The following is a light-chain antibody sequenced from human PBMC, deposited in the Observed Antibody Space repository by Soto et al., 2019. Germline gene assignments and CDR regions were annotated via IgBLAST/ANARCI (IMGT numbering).Light chain of an antibody. CDR1: QSVTSHY. V-gene: IGKV3-20*01. Sequence: EIVLTQSPGTLSLSPGERATLSCRASQSVTSHYLAWYQHKPGQAPRLLIYGASSRATGIPDRFSGSGSGTDFTLTISRLEPEDFAVYYCHQYGRPDTFGQGTKLEIK. CDR3: HQYGRPDT. CDR2: GAS. J-gene: IGKJ2*01.